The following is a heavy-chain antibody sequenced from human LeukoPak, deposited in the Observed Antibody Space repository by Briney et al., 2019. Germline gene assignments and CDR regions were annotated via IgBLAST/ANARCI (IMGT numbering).Heavy chain of an antibody. D-gene: IGHD6-13*01. V-gene: IGHV3-7*02. J-gene: IGHJ3*02. CDR2: IKEDGSDK. CDR3: AGAQIAAAGTGPFDI. Sequence: GGSLRLSCAASGFIFRNYWMSWVRQAPGKGLEWVAKIKEDGSDKYYVDSVKGRFTISRDNAENSLYLQMNSLRDEDTAVYYCAGAQIAAAGTGPFDIWGQGTVVTVSS. CDR1: GFIFRNYW.